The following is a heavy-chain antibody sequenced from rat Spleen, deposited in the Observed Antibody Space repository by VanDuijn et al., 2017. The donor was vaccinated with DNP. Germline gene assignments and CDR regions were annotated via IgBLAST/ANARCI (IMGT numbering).Heavy chain of an antibody. D-gene: IGHD1-4*01. J-gene: IGHJ1*01. CDR1: RFTFSNYD. CDR2: ITSGGSS. Sequence: EVQLVESGGGLVQPGRSLKLSCAASRFTFSNYDMTWIRQVPGKGLEWIASITSGGSSYYPDSVKGRFTVSRDNAKSSLYLQMDSLRSEDTATYYCARHRAYLGYFDFWGPGTMVTVSS. CDR3: ARHRAYLGYFDF. V-gene: IGHV5-25*01.